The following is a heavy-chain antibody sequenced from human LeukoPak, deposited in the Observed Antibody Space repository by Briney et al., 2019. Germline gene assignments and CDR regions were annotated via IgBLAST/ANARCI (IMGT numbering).Heavy chain of an antibody. CDR1: GYTFTGYY. CDR3: ARGEEQLAYNWFDP. Sequence: ASVKVSCKASGYTFTGYYMHWVRQAPGQGLEWMGWINPNSGGTNYAQKFQGRVTMTRDTSISTAYMELSRLRSDDTAVYYRARGEEQLAYNWFDPWGQGTLVTVSS. CDR2: INPNSGGT. J-gene: IGHJ5*02. D-gene: IGHD6-13*01. V-gene: IGHV1-2*02.